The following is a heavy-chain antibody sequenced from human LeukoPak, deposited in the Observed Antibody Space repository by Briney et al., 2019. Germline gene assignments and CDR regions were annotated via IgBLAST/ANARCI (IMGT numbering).Heavy chain of an antibody. V-gene: IGHV1-18*01. CDR3: ARDHQIVVVVAATPRFDY. J-gene: IGHJ4*02. Sequence: ASVKVSCKASGYTFTSYGISWVRQAPGQGLDWMGWISAYNGNTNYAQKLQGRVTMTTDTSTSTAYMELRSLRSDDTAVYYCARDHQIVVVVAATPRFDYWGQGTLVTVSS. CDR1: GYTFTSYG. CDR2: ISAYNGNT. D-gene: IGHD2-15*01.